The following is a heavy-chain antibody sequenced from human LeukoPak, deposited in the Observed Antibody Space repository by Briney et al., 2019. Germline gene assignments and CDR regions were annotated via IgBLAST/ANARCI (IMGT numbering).Heavy chain of an antibody. J-gene: IGHJ4*02. CDR3: AREPPWGYYGSGSYLDY. CDR2: INPNSGGT. Sequence: ASVKVSCKASGYTFTGYYMHWVRQAPGQGLEWMGWINPNSGGTNYAQKFQGRVTMTRDTSISTAYMELSRLRSDDTAVYYCAREPPWGYYGSGSYLDYWGQGTLVTVSS. CDR1: GYTFTGYY. V-gene: IGHV1-2*02. D-gene: IGHD3-10*01.